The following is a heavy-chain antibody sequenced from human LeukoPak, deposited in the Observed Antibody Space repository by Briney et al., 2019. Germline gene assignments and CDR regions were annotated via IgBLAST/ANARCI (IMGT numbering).Heavy chain of an antibody. D-gene: IGHD6-19*01. CDR2: IIPIFGTA. CDR3: ARVNQQWLVPPDY. J-gene: IGHJ4*02. V-gene: IGHV1-69*06. CDR1: GGTFSSYA. Sequence: SVKVSCKASGGTFSSYAISWVRQAPGQGLEWMGGIIPIFGTANYAQKFQGRVTITADKSTSTAYMELSSLRSEDTAVYYCARVNQQWLVPPDYWGQGTLVTVSS.